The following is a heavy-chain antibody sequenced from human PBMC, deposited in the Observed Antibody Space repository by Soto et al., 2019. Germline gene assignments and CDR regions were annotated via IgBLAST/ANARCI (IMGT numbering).Heavy chain of an antibody. Sequence: VGSLRLSCAASGFTFSSYAMSWVRQAPGKGLEWVSAISGSGGSTYYADSVKGRFTISRDNSKNTLYLQMNSLRAEDTAVYYCAKPRGSDCSSTSCYLNWFDPWGQGTLVTVSS. V-gene: IGHV3-23*01. CDR1: GFTFSSYA. D-gene: IGHD2-2*01. CDR2: ISGSGGST. CDR3: AKPRGSDCSSTSCYLNWFDP. J-gene: IGHJ5*02.